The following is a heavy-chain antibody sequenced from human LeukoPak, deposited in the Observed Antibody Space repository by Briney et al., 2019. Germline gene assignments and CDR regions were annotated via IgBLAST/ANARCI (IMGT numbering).Heavy chain of an antibody. CDR3: AKVKWKLIGYFDY. CDR2: LTGDGNT. Sequence: GESLRLSCAASGFTFTSYAMSWVRQAPGKGLEWVSVLTGDGNTYYADSVKGRFTNSRDDSKNTLFLQMNSLRAEDTAVYFCAKVKWKLIGYFDYWGQGTLVTVSS. V-gene: IGHV3-23*01. D-gene: IGHD1-20*01. J-gene: IGHJ4*02. CDR1: GFTFTSYA.